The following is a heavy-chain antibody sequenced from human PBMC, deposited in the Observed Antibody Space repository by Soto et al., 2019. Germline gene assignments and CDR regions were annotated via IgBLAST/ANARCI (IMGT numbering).Heavy chain of an antibody. Sequence: ETLSLTCTVSGGSISRYYWSWIRQPPGKGLEWIGYIYYSGSTNYNPSLKSRVTISVDTSKNQFSLKLSSVTAADTAVYYCARLSSYYDILTGYYKNNWFDPWGQGTLVTVSS. CDR2: IYYSGST. CDR1: GGSISRYY. CDR3: ARLSSYYDILTGYYKNNWFDP. V-gene: IGHV4-59*08. D-gene: IGHD3-9*01. J-gene: IGHJ5*02.